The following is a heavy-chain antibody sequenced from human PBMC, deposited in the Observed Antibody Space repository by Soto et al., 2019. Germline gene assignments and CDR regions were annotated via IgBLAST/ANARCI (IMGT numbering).Heavy chain of an antibody. D-gene: IGHD3-22*01. J-gene: IGHJ3*02. CDR3: ARGGPPPYYYDSSGPSPSGAFDI. V-gene: IGHV4-34*01. Sequence: QVQLQQWGAGLLKPSETLSLTYAVYGGSFSGYYWSWIRQPPGKGLEWIGEINHSGSTNYNPSLKSRVTISVDTSKNQFSLKLSSVTAADTAVYYCARGGPPPYYYDSSGPSPSGAFDIWGQGTMVTVSS. CDR2: INHSGST. CDR1: GGSFSGYY.